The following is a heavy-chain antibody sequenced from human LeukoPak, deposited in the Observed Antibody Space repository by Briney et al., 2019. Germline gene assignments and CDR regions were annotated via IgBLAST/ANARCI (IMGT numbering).Heavy chain of an antibody. D-gene: IGHD6-19*01. J-gene: IGHJ4*02. Sequence: GGSLRLSCAASGFTFSSYAMHWVRQAPGKGLEYVSAISSNGGSTYYAKSVKGRFTISRDNAKNSLYLQMNSLRAEDTAVYYCARGQWLPKYYFDCWGQGTLVTVSS. V-gene: IGHV3-64*01. CDR3: ARGQWLPKYYFDC. CDR2: ISSNGGST. CDR1: GFTFSSYA.